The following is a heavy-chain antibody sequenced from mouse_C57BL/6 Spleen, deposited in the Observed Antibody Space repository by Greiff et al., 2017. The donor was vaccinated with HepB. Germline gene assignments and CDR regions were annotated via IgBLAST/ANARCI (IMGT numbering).Heavy chain of an antibody. CDR3: ARNPYDKWYFDV. J-gene: IGHJ1*03. CDR2: INPNNGGT. Sequence: EVQLQQSGPELVKPGASVKISCKASGYTFTDYYMNWVKQSHGKSLEWIGDINPNNGGTSYNQKFKGKATLTVDKSSITAYMELRSLTSEDSAVYYCARNPYDKWYFDVWGTGTTVTVSS. D-gene: IGHD2-12*01. CDR1: GYTFTDYY. V-gene: IGHV1-26*01.